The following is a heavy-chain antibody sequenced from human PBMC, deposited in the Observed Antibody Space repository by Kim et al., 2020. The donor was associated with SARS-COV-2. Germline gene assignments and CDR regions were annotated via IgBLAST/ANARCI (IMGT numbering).Heavy chain of an antibody. J-gene: IGHJ4*02. CDR1: GYSFTSYW. Sequence: GESLKISCKGSGYSFTSYWISWVRQMPGKGLEWMGRIDPSDSYTNYSPSFQGHVTISADKSISTAYLQWSSLKASDTAMYYCARLGGKTSGDYVPRDYWGQGTLVTVSS. V-gene: IGHV5-10-1*01. CDR2: IDPSDSYT. D-gene: IGHD4-17*01. CDR3: ARLGGKTSGDYVPRDY.